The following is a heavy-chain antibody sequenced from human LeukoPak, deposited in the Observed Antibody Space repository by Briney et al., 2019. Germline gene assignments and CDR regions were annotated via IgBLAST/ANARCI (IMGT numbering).Heavy chain of an antibody. V-gene: IGHV4-59*01. CDR1: GGSISSYY. CDR2: IYYSGGT. J-gene: IGHJ3*02. Sequence: PSETLSLTCTVSGGSISSYYWSWIRQPPGKGLEWIGYIYYSGGTNYNPSLKSRVTISVDTSKNQFSLKLSSVTAADTAVYYCARETVYSGSYMTFDIWGQGTMVTVSS. CDR3: ARETVYSGSYMTFDI. D-gene: IGHD1-26*01.